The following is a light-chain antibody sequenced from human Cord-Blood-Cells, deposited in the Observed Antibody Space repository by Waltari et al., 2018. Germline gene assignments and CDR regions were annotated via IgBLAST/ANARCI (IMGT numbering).Light chain of an antibody. CDR3: QQYNNRPT. V-gene: IGKV3-15*01. CDR2: GAS. Sequence: EIVMTQSQATLSVSQGERATLSCRASQSVSSNLAWYQQKPGQAPRLLIYGASTRATGIPARFSGSGSGTEFTLTISSLQSEDFAVYYCQQYNNRPTFGPGTKVDIK. J-gene: IGKJ3*01. CDR1: QSVSSN.